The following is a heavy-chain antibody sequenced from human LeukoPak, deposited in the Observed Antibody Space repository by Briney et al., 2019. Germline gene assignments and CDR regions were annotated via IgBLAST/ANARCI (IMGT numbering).Heavy chain of an antibody. J-gene: IGHJ5*02. Sequence: SETLSLTCTVTGGSISSYYWSWIRQPAGKGLEWIGRIYTSGSTNYNPSLKSRVTMSVDTSKNQFSLKLSSVTAADTAVYYCARGGYGSGSYYNWWFDPWGQGTLVTVSS. D-gene: IGHD3-10*01. CDR1: GGSISSYY. CDR3: ARGGYGSGSYYNWWFDP. V-gene: IGHV4-4*07. CDR2: IYTSGST.